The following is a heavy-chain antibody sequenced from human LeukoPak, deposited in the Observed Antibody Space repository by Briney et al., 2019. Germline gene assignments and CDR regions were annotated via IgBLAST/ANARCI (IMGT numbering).Heavy chain of an antibody. V-gene: IGHV1-46*03. CDR3: ARHGSGRYYPAEGRVDY. J-gene: IGHJ4*02. Sequence: GASVKVSCKAFGYGFTSYYIHWVRQPPGQGLEWMGIINPSVGGTTYARKFQGRVTMTRDTSTSTVYMELSSLRSEDTAVYYSARHGSGRYYPAEGRVDYWGQGTLVTVSS. D-gene: IGHD3-10*01. CDR2: INPSVGGT. CDR1: GYGFTSYY.